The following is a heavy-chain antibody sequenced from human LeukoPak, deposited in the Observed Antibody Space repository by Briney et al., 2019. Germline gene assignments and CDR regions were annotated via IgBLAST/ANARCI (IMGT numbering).Heavy chain of an antibody. CDR2: IKKDGSEK. CDR3: ARAWDPAQVPAACLPGHYYGMDV. Sequence: GGSLRLSCAASGFTFSTYWMSWVRQAPGEGLEWVANIKKDGSEKYYVDSVKGRFTISRDNAKNSLFLQMNSLRAEDTAVYYCARAWDPAQVPAACLPGHYYGMDVWGQGTTVTVSS. D-gene: IGHD2-2*01. V-gene: IGHV3-7*01. J-gene: IGHJ6*02. CDR1: GFTFSTYW.